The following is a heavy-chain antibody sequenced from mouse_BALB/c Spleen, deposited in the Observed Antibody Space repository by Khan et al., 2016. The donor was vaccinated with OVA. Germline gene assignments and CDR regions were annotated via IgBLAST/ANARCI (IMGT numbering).Heavy chain of an antibody. CDR1: GYTFTDYI. J-gene: IGHJ2*01. CDR3: SRSRYGSLAY. Sequence: QVQLKQSGPVLVKPGASVKMSCMATGYTFTDYIINWVRQRTGQGLEWIGQIYPGSGSTYYNEKFKDKATLTADKSSNTAYMQLRSLTSEDSAGYFCSRSRYGSLAYWGQGTTLTVTT. CDR2: IYPGSGST. D-gene: IGHD1-1*01. V-gene: IGHV1-77*01.